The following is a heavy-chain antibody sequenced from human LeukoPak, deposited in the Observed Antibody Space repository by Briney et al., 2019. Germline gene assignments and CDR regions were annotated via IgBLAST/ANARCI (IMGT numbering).Heavy chain of an antibody. D-gene: IGHD3-16*01. V-gene: IGHV4-34*01. CDR2: INHSGST. J-gene: IGHJ5*02. CDR1: GGSFSGYY. CDR3: ARGLDLWPHRWFDP. Sequence: SEILSLTCAVYGGSFSGYYWSWIRQPPGKGLEWIGEINHSGSTNYNPSLKSRVTISVDTSKNQFSLKLSSVTAADTAVYYCARGLDLWPHRWFDPWGQGTLVTVSS.